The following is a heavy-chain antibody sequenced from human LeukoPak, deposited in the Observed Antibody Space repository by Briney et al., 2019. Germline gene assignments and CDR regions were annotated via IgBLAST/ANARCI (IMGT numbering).Heavy chain of an antibody. D-gene: IGHD6-25*01. Sequence: SETLSLTCNVSGGSISNYYWTWIRQPAGKGLEWIGRIYTSGTSTYNPSLKSRVAMAVDTSRNQFSLKLNSVTAADTAVYYCARVSPIAAAGSSYYYAIDVWGQGTTVTV. CDR1: GGSISNYY. V-gene: IGHV4-4*07. CDR3: ARVSPIAAAGSSYYYAIDV. J-gene: IGHJ6*02. CDR2: IYTSGTS.